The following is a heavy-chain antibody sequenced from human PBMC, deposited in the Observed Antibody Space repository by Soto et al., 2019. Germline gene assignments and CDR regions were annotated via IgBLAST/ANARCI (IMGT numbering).Heavy chain of an antibody. Sequence: SVKVSCKASGGTFSSYAISWVRQAPGQGLEWMGGIIPIFGTANYAQKFQGRVTITADKSTSTAYMEPSSLRSEDTAVYYCASHPGPYGDYDDYWGQGTLVTVSS. D-gene: IGHD4-17*01. V-gene: IGHV1-69*06. CDR2: IIPIFGTA. CDR3: ASHPGPYGDYDDY. J-gene: IGHJ4*02. CDR1: GGTFSSYA.